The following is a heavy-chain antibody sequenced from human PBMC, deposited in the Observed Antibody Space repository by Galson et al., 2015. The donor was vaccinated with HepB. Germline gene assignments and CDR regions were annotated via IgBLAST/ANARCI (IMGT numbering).Heavy chain of an antibody. CDR2: ITPMFGTA. CDR1: GGTFSTYA. Sequence: SCKASGGTFSTYAISWVRQAPGHGLEWMGGITPMFGTAKYAQKFQGRVMITADQSTSTVYMEVRSLTFEDTAVYYCAREGRAAVTNPADYWGQGTLVTVSS. D-gene: IGHD6-13*01. V-gene: IGHV1-69*01. J-gene: IGHJ4*02. CDR3: AREGRAAVTNPADY.